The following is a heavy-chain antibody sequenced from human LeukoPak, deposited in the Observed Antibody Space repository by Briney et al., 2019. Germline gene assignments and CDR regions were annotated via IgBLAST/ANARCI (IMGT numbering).Heavy chain of an antibody. J-gene: IGHJ4*02. CDR1: GGSFSGYY. V-gene: IGHV4-34*01. CDR3: ARMPLKRWLQSYYFDY. D-gene: IGHD5-24*01. Sequence: SETLSLTCAVYGGSFSGYYWSWLRQPPGKGLEWGGEINHSGSTNYNPSLKSRVTISVDTSKNQFSLKVSSVTAADTAVYYCARMPLKRWLQSYYFDYWGQGTLVTVSS. CDR2: INHSGST.